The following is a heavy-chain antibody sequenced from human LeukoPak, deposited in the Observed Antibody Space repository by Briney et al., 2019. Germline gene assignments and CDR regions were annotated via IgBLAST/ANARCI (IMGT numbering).Heavy chain of an antibody. CDR3: AREGCSGGICYSVFDS. CDR1: GFIFSDSY. J-gene: IGHJ4*02. CDR2: ISSSGNTK. V-gene: IGHV3-11*04. D-gene: IGHD2-15*01. Sequence: GGALRLSCSTSGFIFSDSYISWIRQAPGKGLEWISYISSSGNTKHHADSVKGRFTISRDNAKSSLFLQMDSLRVDDTAVYYCAREGCSGGICYSVFDSWGQGTLVTVSS.